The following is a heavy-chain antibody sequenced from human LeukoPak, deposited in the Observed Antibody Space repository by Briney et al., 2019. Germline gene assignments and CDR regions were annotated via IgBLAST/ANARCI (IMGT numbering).Heavy chain of an antibody. J-gene: IGHJ3*02. Sequence: GGSLRLSCAASGFTFSGSAMHGVRQASGKGLEWVGRIRSKANSYATAYAASVKGRFTISRDDSKNTAYLQMNSLKTEDTAVYYCTAYGEYDAFDIWGQGTTVTVSS. D-gene: IGHD4-17*01. CDR1: GFTFSGSA. CDR3: TAYGEYDAFDI. V-gene: IGHV3-73*01. CDR2: IRSKANSYAT.